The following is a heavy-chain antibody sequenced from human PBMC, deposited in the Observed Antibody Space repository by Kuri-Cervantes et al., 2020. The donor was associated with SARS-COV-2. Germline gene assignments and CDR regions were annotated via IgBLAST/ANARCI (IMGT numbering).Heavy chain of an antibody. D-gene: IGHD3-3*01. CDR3: ARASPHRTSGYNTLDY. CDR2: ISTYNGNT. V-gene: IGHV1-18*01. Sequence: ASVKVSCKASGYTFTNYGLNWVRQAPGQGLEWMGWISTYNGNTNYAQKLQGRVTMTTDTSTSTAYMELRSLRSDDTAVYYCARASPHRTSGYNTLDYWGQGTLVTVSS. J-gene: IGHJ4*02. CDR1: GYTFTNYG.